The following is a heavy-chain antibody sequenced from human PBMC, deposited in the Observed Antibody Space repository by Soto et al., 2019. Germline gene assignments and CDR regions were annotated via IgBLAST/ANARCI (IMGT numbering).Heavy chain of an antibody. Sequence: PGGSLRLSCAASGFSFSSYGMHWVRQVPGQGPEWVAVISYDGSKETYADSVEGRFTISRDNSKNTLYLQMNSLRVEDTALYYCAKEGRQWLAYYYYGMDVWGQGTSVTVSS. CDR2: ISYDGSKE. CDR3: AKEGRQWLAYYYYGMDV. D-gene: IGHD6-19*01. V-gene: IGHV3-30*18. J-gene: IGHJ6*02. CDR1: GFSFSSYG.